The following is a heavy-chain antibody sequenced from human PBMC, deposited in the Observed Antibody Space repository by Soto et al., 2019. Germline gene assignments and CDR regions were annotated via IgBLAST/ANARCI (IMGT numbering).Heavy chain of an antibody. CDR1: GYTFTIYA. J-gene: IGHJ4*02. V-gene: IGHV1-3*01. CDR3: ARDLGGWPDY. Sequence: ASLKVSCKASGYTFTIYAMHWVRQAPGQRLEWMGWINAGNGNTKYSQKFRGRVTITRDTSASTAYMELSSLRSEDTAVYYCARDLGGWPDYWGQGTLVTVSS. CDR2: INAGNGNT. D-gene: IGHD2-15*01.